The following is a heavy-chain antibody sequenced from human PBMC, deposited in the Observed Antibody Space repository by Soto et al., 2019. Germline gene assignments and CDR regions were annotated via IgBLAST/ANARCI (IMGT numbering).Heavy chain of an antibody. CDR3: AEAATMVRGVSRGNWFDP. D-gene: IGHD3-10*01. CDR2: ISGSGGST. CDR1: GFTFSSYA. V-gene: IGHV3-23*01. J-gene: IGHJ5*02. Sequence: GSLRLSCAASGFTFSSYAMSWVRQAPGKGLEWVSAISGSGGSTYYADSVKGRFTISRDNSKNTLYLQMNSLRAEDTAVYYCAEAATMVRGVSRGNWFDPWGQGTLVTVSS.